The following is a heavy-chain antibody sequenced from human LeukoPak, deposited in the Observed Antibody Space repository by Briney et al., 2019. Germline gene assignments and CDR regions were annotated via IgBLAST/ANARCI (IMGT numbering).Heavy chain of an antibody. CDR3: ARAVGYCSGGSCPAINYYYGMDV. Sequence: SETLSLTCTVSGGSVSSGSYYWSWIRQPPGKGLEWIGYIYYSGSTNYNPSLKSRVTISVDTSKSQFSLKLSSVTAADTAVYYCARAVGYCSGGSCPAINYYYGMDVWGQGTTVTVSS. D-gene: IGHD2-15*01. J-gene: IGHJ6*02. CDR1: GGSVSSGSYY. V-gene: IGHV4-61*01. CDR2: IYYSGST.